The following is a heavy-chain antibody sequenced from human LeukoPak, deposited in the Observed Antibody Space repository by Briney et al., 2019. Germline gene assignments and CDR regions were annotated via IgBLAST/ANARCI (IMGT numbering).Heavy chain of an antibody. J-gene: IGHJ4*02. D-gene: IGHD5-24*01. Sequence: GGSLRLSCEASGFTFSAYAMTWVRQAPGKGLEWVSPISATGHNTYYADSVKGRFTISRDNSKNTLYLQMNSLRADDTAVYYCARFGYNRYVANWGQGTLVTVSS. V-gene: IGHV3-23*01. CDR2: ISATGHNT. CDR3: ARFGYNRYVAN. CDR1: GFTFSAYA.